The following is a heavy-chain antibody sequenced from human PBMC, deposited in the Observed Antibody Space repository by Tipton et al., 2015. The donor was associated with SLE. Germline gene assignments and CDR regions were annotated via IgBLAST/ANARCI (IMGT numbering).Heavy chain of an antibody. CDR3: VRHDSILWGDY. CDR2: VYYNGDT. CDR1: GGSISSGVYY. V-gene: IGHV4-39*07. D-gene: IGHD3-10*01. Sequence: LRLSCTVSGGSISSGVYYWGWVRQPPGKGLEWIASVYYNGDTFYSPSLKGRVTISPDTPRNQFSLKLNSVTAADTAMYYCVRHDSILWGDYWGQGTLVTVSS. J-gene: IGHJ4*02.